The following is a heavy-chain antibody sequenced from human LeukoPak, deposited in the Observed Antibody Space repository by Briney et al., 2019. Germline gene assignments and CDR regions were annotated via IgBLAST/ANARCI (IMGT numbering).Heavy chain of an antibody. CDR1: GGSISSYY. Sequence: SETLSLTCTVSGGSISSYYWSWIRQPPGKGLEWIGYIYYSGSTYYNPSLKSRVTISVDTSKNQFSLKLSSVTAADTAVYYCATRIGGYSSSSQYYFDYWGQGTLVTVSS. D-gene: IGHD2-15*01. CDR2: IYYSGST. J-gene: IGHJ4*02. V-gene: IGHV4-59*01. CDR3: ATRIGGYSSSSQYYFDY.